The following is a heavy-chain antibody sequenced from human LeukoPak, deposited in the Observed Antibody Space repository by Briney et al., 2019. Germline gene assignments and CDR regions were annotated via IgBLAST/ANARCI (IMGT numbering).Heavy chain of an antibody. D-gene: IGHD3-10*01. CDR2: IHNSGTT. CDR1: GGPFSGYF. V-gene: IGHV4-34*01. CDR3: ARRYYYNLGSFPFDF. J-gene: IGHJ4*02. Sequence: PSQTLSLTCAVSGGPFSGYFWSWIRQSSGKGLEWIGEIHNSGTTNYNPSLNSRVTISEDTSKNQFYLNLSSVTAADTAVYYCARRYYYNLGSFPFDFWGQGTLVTVSS.